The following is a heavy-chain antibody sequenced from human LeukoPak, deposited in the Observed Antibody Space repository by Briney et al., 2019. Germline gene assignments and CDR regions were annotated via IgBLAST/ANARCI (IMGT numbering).Heavy chain of an antibody. D-gene: IGHD3-22*01. V-gene: IGHV3-23*01. CDR2: ISGSGGST. CDR3: AKLGRRWLSPPLDAFDI. CDR1: GFTFSSYA. Sequence: GGSLRLSCAASGFTFSSYAMSWVRQAPGKGLEWVSAISGSGGSTYYADSVKGRFTISRDNSKNTLYLQMNSLRAEDTAVYYCAKLGRRWLSPPLDAFDIWGQGTMVTVSS. J-gene: IGHJ3*02.